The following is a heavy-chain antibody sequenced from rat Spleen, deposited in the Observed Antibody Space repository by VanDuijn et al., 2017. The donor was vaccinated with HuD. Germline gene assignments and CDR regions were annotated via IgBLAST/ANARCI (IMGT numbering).Heavy chain of an antibody. CDR1: GFTFSDYN. CDR2: ISYDGSIT. CDR3: ATPTPGIPFAY. J-gene: IGHJ3*01. D-gene: IGHD1-4*01. V-gene: IGHV5-7*01. Sequence: EVQLVESGGGLVQPGGSLKLSCAASGFTFSDYNMAWVRQAPKKGLEWVATISYDGSITYYRDSVKGRFTISRDNAKSTLYLQMDSLRSEDTATYYCATPTPGIPFAYWGQGTLVTVSS.